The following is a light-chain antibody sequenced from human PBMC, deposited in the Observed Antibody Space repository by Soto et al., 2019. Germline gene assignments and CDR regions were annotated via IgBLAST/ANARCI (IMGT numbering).Light chain of an antibody. CDR2: EVS. Sequence: DVVMTQTPLSLTVTPGQPASISCKSSQSLLHSDGKTYVYWYLQRPGQPPQLLIYEVSKRFSGVPDRFSGSGSGTDFTLTISRVEAEDVGVYYCMESIEIPPELSFGGGTKVELK. CDR1: QSLLHSDGKTY. J-gene: IGKJ4*01. CDR3: MESIEIPPELS. V-gene: IGKV2D-29*01.